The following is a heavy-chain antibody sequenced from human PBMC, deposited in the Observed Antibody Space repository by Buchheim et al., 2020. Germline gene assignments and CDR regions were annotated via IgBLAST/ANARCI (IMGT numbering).Heavy chain of an antibody. CDR1: GGSISSSNW. CDR2: IYHSGST. D-gene: IGHD3-3*01. J-gene: IGHJ6*02. CDR3: ARDGRTYYDFWSGSQGGYYYYYGMDV. Sequence: QVQLQESGPGLVKPSGTLSLTCAVSGGSISSSNWWSWVRQPPGKGLEWIGEIYHSGSTNYNPSLKSRVTISVDKSKNQFSLKLSSVTAADTAVEYCARDGRTYYDFWSGSQGGYYYYYGMDVWGQGTT. V-gene: IGHV4-4*02.